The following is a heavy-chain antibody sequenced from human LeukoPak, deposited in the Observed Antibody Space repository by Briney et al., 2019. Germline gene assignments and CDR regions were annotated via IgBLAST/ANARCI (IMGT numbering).Heavy chain of an antibody. Sequence: GSSVKVSCKASGGTFSSYAISWVRQAPGQGLEWMGGIIPIFGTANYAQKFQGRVTITTDESTSTAYMELSSLRSEDSAVYYCARARDRHTRSGSHHLDYWGQGTLVTVSS. V-gene: IGHV1-69*05. J-gene: IGHJ4*02. CDR3: ARARDRHTRSGSHHLDY. CDR1: GGTFSSYA. CDR2: IIPIFGTA. D-gene: IGHD3-10*01.